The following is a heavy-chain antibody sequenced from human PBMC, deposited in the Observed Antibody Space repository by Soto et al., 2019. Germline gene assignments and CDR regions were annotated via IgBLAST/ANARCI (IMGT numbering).Heavy chain of an antibody. J-gene: IGHJ2*01. V-gene: IGHV3-30-3*01. D-gene: IGHD2-21*01. CDR3: VGGGAASVAVEM. CDR1: GFTFSIYA. Sequence: QVQVVESGGGVVQPGRSLRLSCAASGFTFSIYAMHWVRQAPGKGLEWLASISHDGNNRYYAGSVRGRFTISRDNSRNTLYLQMNSLRRDDTAVYCCVGGGAASVAVEMGGR. CDR2: ISHDGNNR.